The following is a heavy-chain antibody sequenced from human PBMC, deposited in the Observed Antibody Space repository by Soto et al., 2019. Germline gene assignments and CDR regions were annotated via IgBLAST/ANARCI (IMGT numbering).Heavy chain of an antibody. Sequence: EVQLVESGGGLVKPGGSLRLSCAASGFTFSNAWMSWVRQAPGKGLEWVGRIKSKTDGGTTDYAAPVKGRFTISRDDSKNTLDLQMNSMKNEDTAVYYCTTEMITFGGDIVTGAFDIWGQGTLGTVSS. CDR1: GFTFSNAW. D-gene: IGHD3-16*02. CDR3: TTEMITFGGDIVTGAFDI. CDR2: IKSKTDGGTT. J-gene: IGHJ3*02. V-gene: IGHV3-15*01.